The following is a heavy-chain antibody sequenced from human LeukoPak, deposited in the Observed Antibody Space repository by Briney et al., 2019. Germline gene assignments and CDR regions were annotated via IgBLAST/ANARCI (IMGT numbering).Heavy chain of an antibody. CDR3: ASSIPLNGYYFDY. J-gene: IGHJ4*02. Sequence: SETLSLTCAVYGGSFSGYYWSWIRQPPGKGLEWIGEINHSGSTNYNPSLKSRVTISVDTSKNQFSLKLSSVTAADTAVYYCASSIPLNGYYFDYWGQGTLVTVSS. D-gene: IGHD2-21*01. V-gene: IGHV4-34*01. CDR1: GGSFSGYY. CDR2: INHSGST.